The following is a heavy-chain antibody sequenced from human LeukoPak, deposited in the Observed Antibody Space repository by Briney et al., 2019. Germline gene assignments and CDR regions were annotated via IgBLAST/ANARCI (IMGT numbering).Heavy chain of an antibody. Sequence: GGSLRLSCAASGFTVSSNYMSWARQAPGEGLGGVSVIYSGGSTYYADSVKGRFTISIDNSKNTPNLKMNSLRADDTAVYYCARAHGVSAAFDIWGQGTMVTVSS. CDR2: IYSGGST. D-gene: IGHD3-10*01. CDR3: ARAHGVSAAFDI. V-gene: IGHV3-53*01. J-gene: IGHJ3*02. CDR1: GFTVSSNY.